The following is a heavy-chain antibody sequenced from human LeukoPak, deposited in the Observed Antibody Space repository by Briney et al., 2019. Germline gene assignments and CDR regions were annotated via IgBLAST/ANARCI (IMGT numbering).Heavy chain of an antibody. V-gene: IGHV1-69*05. CDR1: GGTFSSYA. CDR3: AAYDFWSGYTGSGSLPTTSPQFDY. D-gene: IGHD3-3*01. J-gene: IGHJ4*02. Sequence: SVKVSCKASGGTFSSYAISWVRQAPGQGLEWMGGIIPIFGTANYAQKFQGRVTITTDESTSTAYMELSSLRPEDTAVYYCAAYDFWSGYTGSGSLPTTSPQFDYWGQGTLVTVSS. CDR2: IIPIFGTA.